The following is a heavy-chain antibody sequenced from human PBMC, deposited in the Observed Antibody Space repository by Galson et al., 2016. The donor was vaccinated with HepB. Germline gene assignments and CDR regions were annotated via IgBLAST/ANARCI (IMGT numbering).Heavy chain of an antibody. V-gene: IGHV4-4*02. CDR1: GASINDSTW. CDR3: ARAAVVPGARMVFDP. CDR2: IYHTGTT. Sequence: SETLSLTCTVSGASINDSTWWTWVRQAPGRGLEWIGEIYHTGTTNNNPFLSSRFTLSIDKSSNQFSLNRTSATAADTAVYYCARAAVVPGARMVFDPWGQGTLVTVSS. D-gene: IGHD2-2*01. J-gene: IGHJ5*02.